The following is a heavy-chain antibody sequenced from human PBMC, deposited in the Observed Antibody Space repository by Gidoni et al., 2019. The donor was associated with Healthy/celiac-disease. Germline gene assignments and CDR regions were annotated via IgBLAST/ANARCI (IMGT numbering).Heavy chain of an antibody. D-gene: IGHD3-3*01. J-gene: IGHJ6*02. CDR3: ARGLLRFLEWEPVMDV. V-gene: IGHV3-66*02. CDR2: IYSGGST. CDR1: GFTVRSNY. Sequence: EVQLVESGGGLVQPGGSLRLSCAASGFTVRSNYMSWVRQAPGKGLEWVSVIYSGGSTYYADSVKGRFTISRDNSKNTLHLQMNSLRAEDTAVYYCARGLLRFLEWEPVMDVWGQGTTVTVSS.